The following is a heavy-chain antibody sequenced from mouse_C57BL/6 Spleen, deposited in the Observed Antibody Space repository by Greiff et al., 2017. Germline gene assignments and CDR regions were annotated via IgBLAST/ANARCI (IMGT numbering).Heavy chain of an antibody. V-gene: IGHV1-72*01. J-gene: IGHJ4*01. CDR1: GYTFTSYW. CDR3: ARWGYDYDEGSYYAMDY. Sequence: VKLQESGAELVKPGASVKLSCKASGYTFTSYWMHWVKQRPGRGLEWIGRIDPNSGGTKYNEKFKSKATLTVDKPSSTAYMQLSSLTSEDSAVYYCARWGYDYDEGSYYAMDYWGQGTSVTVSS. D-gene: IGHD2-4*01. CDR2: IDPNSGGT.